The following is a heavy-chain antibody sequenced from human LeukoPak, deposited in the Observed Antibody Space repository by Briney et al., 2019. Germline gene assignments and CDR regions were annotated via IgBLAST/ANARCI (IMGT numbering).Heavy chain of an antibody. CDR3: ARSSWYYGRFDY. CDR1: GASISSSAYY. CDR2: IYYSGNT. J-gene: IGHJ4*02. D-gene: IGHD6-13*01. V-gene: IGHV4-39*07. Sequence: SETLSLTCIISGASISSSAYYWGWIRQPPGKGLEWIGTIYYSGNTYYNPSLQSRVTISVDTSKNQFSLKLSSVTAADTAVYYCARSSWYYGRFDYWGQGTLVTVSS.